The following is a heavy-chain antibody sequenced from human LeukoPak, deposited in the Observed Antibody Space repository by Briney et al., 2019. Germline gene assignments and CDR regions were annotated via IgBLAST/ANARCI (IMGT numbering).Heavy chain of an antibody. J-gene: IGHJ6*02. CDR3: MRDAPTGVYGMDV. D-gene: IGHD1-1*01. CDR2: INPHSGDT. CDR1: GYSFTYNH. V-gene: IGHV1-2*02. Sequence: ASVKVSCKASGYSFTYNHIHWVRQAPGQGLEWMGWINPHSGDTNYTQKFQDRVTMIRDTSNRTVYMEVTRLRSDDTAVYYCMRDAPTGVYGMDVWGQGTTVTVSS.